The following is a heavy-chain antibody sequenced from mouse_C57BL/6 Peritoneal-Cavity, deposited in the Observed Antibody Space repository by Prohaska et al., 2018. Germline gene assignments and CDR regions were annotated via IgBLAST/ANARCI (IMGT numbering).Heavy chain of an antibody. Sequence: CSSLGLNWLKQRPGQGLEWIGNINPSNGGTNYNEKFKSKATLTVDKSSSTAYMQLSSLKSEDSEVYLCPSLHGCNYRHFDVWGTGTTV. D-gene: IGHD1-1*01. CDR1: CSSLG. CDR2: INPSNGGT. V-gene: IGHV1-53*01. CDR3: PSLHGCNYRHFDV. J-gene: IGHJ1*03.